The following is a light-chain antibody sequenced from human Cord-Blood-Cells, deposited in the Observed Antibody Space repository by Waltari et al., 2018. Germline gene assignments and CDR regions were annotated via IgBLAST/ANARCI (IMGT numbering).Light chain of an antibody. CDR2: AAS. V-gene: IGKV1-39*01. CDR1: QSISSY. CDR3: QQSYSTPLT. J-gene: IGKJ4*01. Sequence: DIQMTQSPSSLSASVGDRVTITCRARQSISSYLNWYQQKPWKAPKLLIYAASSLQSGVPSRFSGSGSGTDFTLTISSLQPEDFATYYCQQSYSTPLTFGGGTKVEIK.